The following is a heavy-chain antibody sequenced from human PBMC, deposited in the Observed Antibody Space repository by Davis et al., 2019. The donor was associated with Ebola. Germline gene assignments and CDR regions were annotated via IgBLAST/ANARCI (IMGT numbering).Heavy chain of an antibody. CDR3: ARDRFFAFDF. CDR1: GFVFSDFS. Sequence: LKISCAASGFVFSDFSMNWVRQAPGKGLEWITYITEGSDAIHYADSVKGRFTVSRDNAKNSVFLQMSSLRDEDSAVYYCARDRFFAFDFWSQGVHISVSS. J-gene: IGHJ4*02. D-gene: IGHD3/OR15-3a*01. V-gene: IGHV3-48*02. CDR2: ITEGSDAI.